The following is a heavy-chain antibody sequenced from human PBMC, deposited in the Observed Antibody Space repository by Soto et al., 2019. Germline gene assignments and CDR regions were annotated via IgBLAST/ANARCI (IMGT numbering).Heavy chain of an antibody. CDR1: GGSISSSSYY. CDR2: IYYSGST. J-gene: IGHJ4*02. CDR3: ASTSGSYYHYFDY. V-gene: IGHV4-39*01. Sequence: SETLSLTCTVSGGSISSSSYYWGWIRQPPGKGLEWIGSIYYSGSTYYNPSLKSRVTISVDTSKNQFSLKRSSVTAADTAVYYCASTSGSYYHYFDYWGQGTLVTVSS. D-gene: IGHD1-26*01.